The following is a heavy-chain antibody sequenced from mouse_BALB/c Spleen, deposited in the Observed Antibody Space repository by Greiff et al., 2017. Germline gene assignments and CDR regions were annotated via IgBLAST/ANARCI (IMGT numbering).Heavy chain of an antibody. CDR3: AREGLRRECAY. CDR2: IWAGGST. CDR1: GFSLTSYG. J-gene: IGHJ3*01. D-gene: IGHD2-4*01. V-gene: IGHV2-9*02. Sequence: QVHLKESGPGLVAPSQSLSITCTVSGFSLTSYGVHWVRQPPGKGLEWLGVIWAGGSTNYNSALMSRLSISKDNSKSQVFLKMNSLQTDDTAMYYCAREGLRRECAYWGQGTLVTVSA.